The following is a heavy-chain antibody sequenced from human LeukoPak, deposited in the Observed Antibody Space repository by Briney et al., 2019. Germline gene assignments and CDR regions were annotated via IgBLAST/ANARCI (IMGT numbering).Heavy chain of an antibody. J-gene: IGHJ4*02. CDR1: GFTFSSYA. Sequence: GGSLRLSCAASGFTFSSYAMHWVRQAPGKGLEWVAVISYDGSNKYYADSVKGRFTISRDNSKNTLYLQMNSLRAEDTAVYYCARSQLYTNTVSDYWGQGTLVTVSS. CDR2: ISYDGSNK. CDR3: ARSQLYTNTVSDY. V-gene: IGHV3-30*04. D-gene: IGHD5-18*01.